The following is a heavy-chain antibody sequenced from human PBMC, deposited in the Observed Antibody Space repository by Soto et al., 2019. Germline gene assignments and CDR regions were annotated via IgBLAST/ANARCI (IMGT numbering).Heavy chain of an antibody. CDR3: ARDPSGGDH. J-gene: IGHJ5*02. CDR2: INAASRT. V-gene: IGHV3-21*01. Sequence: EVQLVESGGGLVKPGGSLRLSCSASGFTFSSFSMNWVRQAPGQGLEWVSSINAASRTYYIDSVKGRFTISRDNAKNSLSLQMNSLTVEDTAVYYCARDPSGGDHWGQGTLVTVSS. D-gene: IGHD5-12*01. CDR1: GFTFSSFS.